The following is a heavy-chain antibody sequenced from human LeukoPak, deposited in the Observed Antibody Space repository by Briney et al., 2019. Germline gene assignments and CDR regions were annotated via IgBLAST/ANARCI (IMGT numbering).Heavy chain of an antibody. Sequence: GRSLRLSCAASEFTFSSYGMHWVRQPPGKGLEWVSGSWNSGSIDYADSVKGRFTISRDNAKNSLYLQMNSLRVEDTAFYYCAKDNRRHYTSGPNPDSLHWGQGALVTVSS. D-gene: IGHD6-19*01. CDR1: EFTFSSYG. J-gene: IGHJ4*02. CDR3: AKDNRRHYTSGPNPDSLH. V-gene: IGHV3-9*01. CDR2: SWNSGSI.